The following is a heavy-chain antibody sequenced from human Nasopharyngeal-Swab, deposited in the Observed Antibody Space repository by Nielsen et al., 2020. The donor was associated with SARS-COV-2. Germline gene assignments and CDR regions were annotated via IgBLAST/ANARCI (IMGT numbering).Heavy chain of an antibody. Sequence: GESLKISCAASGFTFSNAWMNWVRQAPGKGLEWVSSISSSSSYIYYADSVKGRFTISRDNAKNSLYLQMNSLRAEDTAVYYCAVEHYYDSSGYFDYWGQGTLVTVSS. D-gene: IGHD3-22*01. J-gene: IGHJ4*02. CDR1: GFTFSNAW. CDR2: ISSSSSYI. V-gene: IGHV3-21*01. CDR3: AVEHYYDSSGYFDY.